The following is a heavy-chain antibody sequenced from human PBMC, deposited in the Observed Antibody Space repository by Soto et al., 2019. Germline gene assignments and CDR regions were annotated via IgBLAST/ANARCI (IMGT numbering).Heavy chain of an antibody. Sequence: SVKVSCKASGGTFSSYTISWVRQAPGQGLEWMGRIIPILGIANYAQKFQGRVTITADKSTSTAYMELSSLRSEDTAVYYCAREVVVVVAATSYNWFDPWGLG. CDR1: GGTFSSYT. D-gene: IGHD2-15*01. CDR2: IIPILGIA. V-gene: IGHV1-69*04. CDR3: AREVVVVVAATSYNWFDP. J-gene: IGHJ5*02.